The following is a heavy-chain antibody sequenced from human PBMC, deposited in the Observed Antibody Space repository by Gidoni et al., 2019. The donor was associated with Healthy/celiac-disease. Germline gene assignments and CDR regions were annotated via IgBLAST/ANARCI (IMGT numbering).Heavy chain of an antibody. CDR3: AIEEVEYDFWSGYYGGY. D-gene: IGHD3-3*01. Sequence: EVQLLESGGGLVQPGGSLRLSCAASAFTFSSYAMSWVRPAPGKGLEWVSAICGRGGRTYYADSVKGRFTISRDNSKNTLYLQMNSLRAEDTAVYYCAIEEVEYDFWSGYYGGYWGQGTLVTVSS. J-gene: IGHJ4*02. CDR1: AFTFSSYA. V-gene: IGHV3-23*01. CDR2: ICGRGGRT.